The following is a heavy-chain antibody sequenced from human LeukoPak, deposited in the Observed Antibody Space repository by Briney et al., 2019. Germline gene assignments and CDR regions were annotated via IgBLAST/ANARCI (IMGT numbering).Heavy chain of an antibody. V-gene: IGHV3-11*01. CDR1: GFTFSDYY. CDR3: ARRRDSGSLQHFDY. D-gene: IGHD1-26*01. CDR2: ISSSGTTI. Sequence: GGSLRLSCAASGFTFSDYYMSWIRQAPGKGLEWVSYISSSGTTIYYADSVKGRFTISRDNAKNSLYLQMNSLRAEDAAVYYCARRRDSGSLQHFDYWGQGTLVTVSS. J-gene: IGHJ4*02.